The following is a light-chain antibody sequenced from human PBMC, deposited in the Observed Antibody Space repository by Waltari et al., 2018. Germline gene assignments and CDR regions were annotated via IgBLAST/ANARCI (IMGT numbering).Light chain of an antibody. CDR1: TSDAGGFTS. J-gene: IGLJ1*01. CDR3: SSYTSTSTHV. Sequence: QSALTQPASVSGSPGQSLPLSCSGPTSDAGGFTSVSWYQHHPGKAPKPLLYDVSNRPSGVSNRFSGSKSGNTASLTISGLQSEDEADYYCSSYTSTSTHVFGTGTKVSVL. V-gene: IGLV2-14*03. CDR2: DVS.